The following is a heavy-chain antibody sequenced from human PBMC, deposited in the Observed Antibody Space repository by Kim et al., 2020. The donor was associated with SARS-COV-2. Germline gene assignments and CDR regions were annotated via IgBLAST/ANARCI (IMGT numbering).Heavy chain of an antibody. CDR3: ARILPMVRGIIRDFFDY. V-gene: IGHV3-21*01. J-gene: IGHJ4*02. Sequence: VKGRFTISRDNAKKSLYLQMSSLRAEDTAVYYCARILPMVRGIIRDFFDYWGQGTLVTVSS. D-gene: IGHD3-10*01.